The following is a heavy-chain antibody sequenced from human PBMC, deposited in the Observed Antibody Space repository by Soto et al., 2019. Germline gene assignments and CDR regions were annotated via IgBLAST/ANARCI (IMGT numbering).Heavy chain of an antibody. J-gene: IGHJ4*02. V-gene: IGHV3-30-3*01. CDR2: ISYDGSNK. Sequence: PVGSLRLSCAASGFTFSSYAMHWVRQAPGKGLEWVAVISYDGSNKYYADSVKGRFTISRDNSKNTLYLQMNSPRAEDTAVYYCAKGYYYDSSGYSQWYFDYWGQGTLVTVSS. D-gene: IGHD3-22*01. CDR1: GFTFSSYA. CDR3: AKGYYYDSSGYSQWYFDY.